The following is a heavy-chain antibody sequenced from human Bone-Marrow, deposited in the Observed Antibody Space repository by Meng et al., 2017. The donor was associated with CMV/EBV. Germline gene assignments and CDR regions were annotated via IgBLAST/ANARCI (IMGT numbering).Heavy chain of an antibody. J-gene: IGHJ5*02. CDR3: ARESNAWGWVDP. CDR1: GYSLSSGYY. V-gene: IGHV4-38-2*02. Sequence: SETPSITCIVSGYSLSSGYYWGWVRQPPGNGLEWIGSIQYSGSTYSNPSFKSRVTTSVDTSKNQFSRKLASVTAADTAVYYGARESNAWGWVDPWGQGTLVTVSS. D-gene: IGHD3-16*01. CDR2: IQYSGST.